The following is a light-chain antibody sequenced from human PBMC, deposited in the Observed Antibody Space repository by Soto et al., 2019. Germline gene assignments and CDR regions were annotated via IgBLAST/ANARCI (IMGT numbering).Light chain of an antibody. Sequence: QSALTQPPSVSGAPGQRVTISCTGSSSNIGAGYDVHWYQQLPGTAPKLLIYGNSNRPSGVPDRFSGSKSGTSASLAITGLQAEDEADYYCQSYDSRLTYVVFGGGTKLTVL. CDR3: QSYDSRLTYVV. CDR1: SSNIGAGYD. V-gene: IGLV1-40*01. CDR2: GNS. J-gene: IGLJ2*01.